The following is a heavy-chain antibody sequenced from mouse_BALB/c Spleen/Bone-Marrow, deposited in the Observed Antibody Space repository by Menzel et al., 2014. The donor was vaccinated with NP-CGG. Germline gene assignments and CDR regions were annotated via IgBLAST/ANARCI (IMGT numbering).Heavy chain of an antibody. J-gene: IGHJ1*01. CDR1: GYTFTSYW. D-gene: IGHD2-4*01. CDR3: TRGDYDWYFDV. V-gene: IGHV1S127*01. Sequence: ESGAELVKPGASVKMSCKASGYTFTSYWMYWVKQRPGQGLEWIGVIDPSDSYTSYNQKFKGKATLTVDTSSSTAYMQLSSLTSEDSAVYYCTRGDYDWYFDVWGAGTTVTVSS. CDR2: IDPSDSYT.